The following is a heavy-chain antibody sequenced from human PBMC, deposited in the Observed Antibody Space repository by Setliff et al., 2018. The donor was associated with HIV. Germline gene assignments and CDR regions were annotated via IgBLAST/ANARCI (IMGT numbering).Heavy chain of an antibody. Sequence: SETLSLTCTVSGGSISGYYWSWIRQPPGKALEWIGYIYSSGSTNYNPSLKGRVTISEDPSKNQFSLKLTSVTAADTAVYYCAKVAVTGYCSTTSCQNWFDPWGQGTLVTVSS. CDR3: AKVAVTGYCSTTSCQNWFDP. CDR1: GGSISGYY. V-gene: IGHV4-4*09. CDR2: IYSSGST. D-gene: IGHD2-2*01. J-gene: IGHJ5*02.